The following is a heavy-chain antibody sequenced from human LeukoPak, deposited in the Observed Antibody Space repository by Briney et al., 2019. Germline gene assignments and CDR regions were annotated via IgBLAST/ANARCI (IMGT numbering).Heavy chain of an antibody. J-gene: IGHJ5*02. V-gene: IGHV3-23*01. CDR1: GFTFSSYA. CDR3: AKDRRSITMIVVETNWFDP. Sequence: GGSLRLSCAASGFTFSSYAISWVRQAPGKVLEWVSAISGSGGSTYYADSVKGRFTISRDNSKNTLYLQMNSLRAEDTAVYYCAKDRRSITMIVVETNWFDPWGQGTLVTVSS. CDR2: ISGSGGST. D-gene: IGHD3-22*01.